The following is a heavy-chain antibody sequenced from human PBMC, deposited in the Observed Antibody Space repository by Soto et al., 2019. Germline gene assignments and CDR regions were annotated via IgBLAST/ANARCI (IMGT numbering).Heavy chain of an antibody. CDR1: GGTFTTYS. J-gene: IGHJ4*02. CDR2: IIRIFGSA. Sequence: QVQLVQSGAEVKKPGSSVKVSCKASGGTFTTYSINWVRQAPGQGLEWMGGIIRIFGSANYAQKFRGRVTITADELTSTVYMELSSLRSEDTAVYYCAREGDVRTAVITGAFDCWGQGTLATVSS. D-gene: IGHD3-10*02. CDR3: AREGDVRTAVITGAFDC. V-gene: IGHV1-69*01.